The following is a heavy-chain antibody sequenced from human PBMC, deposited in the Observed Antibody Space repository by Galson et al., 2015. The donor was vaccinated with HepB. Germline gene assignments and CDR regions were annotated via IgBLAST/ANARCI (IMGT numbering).Heavy chain of an antibody. D-gene: IGHD4-17*01. V-gene: IGHV4-59*08. CDR3: ARLNDYGDYPLDY. CDR1: GGSISSYY. Sequence: ETLSLTCTVSGGSISSYYWSWIRQPPGKGLEWIGYIYYSGSTNYNPSLKSRVTISVDTSKNQFSLKLSSVTAADTAVYYCARLNDYGDYPLDYWGQGTLVTVSS. CDR2: IYYSGST. J-gene: IGHJ4*02.